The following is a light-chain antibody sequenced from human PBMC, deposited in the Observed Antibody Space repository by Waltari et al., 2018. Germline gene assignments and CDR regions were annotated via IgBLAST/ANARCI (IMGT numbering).Light chain of an antibody. CDR1: SSDVGCYNF. CDR2: DVA. CDR3: SSYTSSSTRV. V-gene: IGLV2-14*03. J-gene: IGLJ1*01. Sequence: QSALTQPASVSGSPGQSISISCTGTSSDVGCYNFVSWYQQHPGKAPQLMIYDVANRPSGVSNRFSVSKSGNTASLTISGLQAEDEADYYCSSYTSSSTRVFGTGTKVTVL.